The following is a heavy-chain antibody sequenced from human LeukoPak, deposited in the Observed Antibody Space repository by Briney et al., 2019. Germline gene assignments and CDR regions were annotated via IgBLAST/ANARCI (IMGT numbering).Heavy chain of an antibody. D-gene: IGHD3-3*01. CDR1: GFTFSSYG. CDR2: IWYDGSNK. V-gene: IGHV3-33*01. Sequence: GRSLRLSCAASGFTFSSYGMHWVRQAPGKGLEWVAVIWYDGSNKYYADSVKGRFTISRDNSKNTLDLQMNSLRAEDTAVYYCARDRSYDFWSGYSTPDYWGQGTLVTVSS. J-gene: IGHJ4*02. CDR3: ARDRSYDFWSGYSTPDY.